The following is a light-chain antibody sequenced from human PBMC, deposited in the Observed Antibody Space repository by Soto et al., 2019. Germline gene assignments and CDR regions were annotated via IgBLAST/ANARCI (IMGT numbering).Light chain of an antibody. Sequence: QSVLTQPPSASGTPGQGVTISCSGSSSNIGSNYVYWYQQLPGTAPKLLIYRNNQRPSGVPDRFSGSKSGTSASLGISGLRSEDEADYYCAAWDDSLSGLYVFGTGTKVTVL. V-gene: IGLV1-47*01. CDR3: AAWDDSLSGLYV. J-gene: IGLJ1*01. CDR2: RNN. CDR1: SSNIGSNY.